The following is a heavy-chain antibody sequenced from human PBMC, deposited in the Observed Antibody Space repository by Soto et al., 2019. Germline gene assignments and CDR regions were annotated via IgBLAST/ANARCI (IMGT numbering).Heavy chain of an antibody. D-gene: IGHD1-1*01. J-gene: IGHJ6*02. CDR2: IIPLFRTP. Sequence: QVQLVQSGAEMKEPGSSVKVSCKTSGGTFSSSAISWLRQAPGQGLEWMGGIIPLFRTPDYAQKFQGRVTIAADESTSTAYKELSSLRSEDTAVYYCARDNDRRQLGGNYCYILEVWGQGTKITVSS. CDR1: GGTFSSSA. V-gene: IGHV1-69*12. CDR3: ARDNDRRQLGGNYCYILEV.